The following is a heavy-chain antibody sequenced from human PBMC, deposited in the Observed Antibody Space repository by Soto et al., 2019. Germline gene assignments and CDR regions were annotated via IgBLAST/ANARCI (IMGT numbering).Heavy chain of an antibody. CDR2: ISGSGGST. Sequence: PGGSLRLSCAPSGFTFISDARCWVRQAPGKGLEGVSAISGSGGSTYYADSVKGRFTISSGNSKIMLYLQMNSLRAEDTAVYYCAKYYYGSGPPPDYWGQGTLVTVSS. D-gene: IGHD3-10*01. CDR1: GFTFISDA. CDR3: AKYYYGSGPPPDY. J-gene: IGHJ4*02. V-gene: IGHV3-23*01.